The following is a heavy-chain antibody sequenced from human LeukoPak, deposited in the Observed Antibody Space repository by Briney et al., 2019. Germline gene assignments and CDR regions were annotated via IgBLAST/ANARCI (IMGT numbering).Heavy chain of an antibody. Sequence: SETLSLTCAVYGGSFSGYYWSWIRQPPGKGLEWIGEINHSGSTNYNPSLKSRVTISVDTSKNQFSLKLSSVTAADTAVYYCARQSDYPFDYWGQGTLVTVSS. V-gene: IGHV4-34*01. CDR2: INHSGST. CDR1: GGSFSGYY. D-gene: IGHD3-10*01. J-gene: IGHJ4*02. CDR3: ARQSDYPFDY.